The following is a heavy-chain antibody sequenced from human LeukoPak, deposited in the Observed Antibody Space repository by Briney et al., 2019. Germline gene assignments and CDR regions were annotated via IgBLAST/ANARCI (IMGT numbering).Heavy chain of an antibody. CDR1: GYTFTSYG. J-gene: IGHJ5*02. D-gene: IGHD4-23*01. Sequence: ASVKVSCKASGYTFTSYGISWVRQAPGQGLEWMGWISAYNGNTKYAQKLQGRVTMTTDTSTSTAYMELRSLRSDDTAVYYCARAPTVVTQSWFDPWGQGTLVTVSS. CDR2: ISAYNGNT. CDR3: ARAPTVVTQSWFDP. V-gene: IGHV1-18*01.